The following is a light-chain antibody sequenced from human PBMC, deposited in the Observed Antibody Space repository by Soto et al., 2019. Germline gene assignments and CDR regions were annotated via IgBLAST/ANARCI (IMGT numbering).Light chain of an antibody. V-gene: IGKV1-17*02. Sequence: DIQMTQSPSSLSASVGDRVTITCLASQCIRHDLGWYQQKPGKAPKRLIYAASSLQSGGPSRLSGSGSGTEFTLTISNLQPEDFATYYCLQHNSYPPYTFGQGTKLEIK. CDR3: LQHNSYPPYT. J-gene: IGKJ2*01. CDR1: QCIRHD. CDR2: AAS.